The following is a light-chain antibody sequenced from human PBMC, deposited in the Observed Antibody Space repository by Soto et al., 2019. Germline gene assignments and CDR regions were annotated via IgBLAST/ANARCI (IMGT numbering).Light chain of an antibody. J-gene: IGLJ2*01. V-gene: IGLV2-14*01. Sequence: QSALTQPASVSGSPGQSITISCTGTSSDVGAYNFVSWYQHHPGRAPKLIIYEVTIRPSGVSNRFSGSKSGNTASLTISGLQAEDEADYYCSSYTSSSTLVFGGGTKLTVL. CDR2: EVT. CDR1: SSDVGAYNF. CDR3: SSYTSSSTLV.